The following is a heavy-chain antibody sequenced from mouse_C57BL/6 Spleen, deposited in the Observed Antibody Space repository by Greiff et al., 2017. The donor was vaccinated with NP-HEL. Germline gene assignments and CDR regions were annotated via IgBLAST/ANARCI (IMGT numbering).Heavy chain of an antibody. CDR3: ARWDYDYGFDY. D-gene: IGHD2-4*01. CDR1: GYSFTGYF. CDR2: INPYNGDT. J-gene: IGHJ2*01. V-gene: IGHV1-20*01. Sequence: VHVKQSGPELVKPGDSVKISCKASGYSFTGYFMNWVMQSHGKSLEWIGRINPYNGDTFYNQKFKGKATLTVDKSSSTAHMELRSLTSEDSAVYYCARWDYDYGFDYWGQGTTLTVSS.